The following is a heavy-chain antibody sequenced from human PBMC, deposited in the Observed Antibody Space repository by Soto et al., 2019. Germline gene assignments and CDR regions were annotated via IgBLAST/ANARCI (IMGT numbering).Heavy chain of an antibody. J-gene: IGHJ4*02. D-gene: IGHD4-17*01. V-gene: IGHV3-23*01. CDR2: ISGSGGST. Sequence: PGGSLSLSCAAAGCTFSSYAVSWVRQAPGKGLEWVSAISGSGGSTYYADSVKGRFTISRDNSKNTLYLQMNSLRAEDTAVYYCAKPGYGEDFDYWGQGTLVTVSS. CDR1: GCTFSSYA. CDR3: AKPGYGEDFDY.